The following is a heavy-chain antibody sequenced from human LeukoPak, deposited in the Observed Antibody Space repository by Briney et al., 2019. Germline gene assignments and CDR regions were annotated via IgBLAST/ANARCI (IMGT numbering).Heavy chain of an antibody. V-gene: IGHV3-15*07. CDR1: GFTFSNAW. CDR2: IKSKTDDGAR. CDR3: SAGVGRTDFDH. J-gene: IGHJ4*02. D-gene: IGHD1/OR15-1a*01. Sequence: GGSLRLSCAASGFTFSNAWMNWVRQAPGKGLEWVGRIKSKTDDGARDFAAPVKGRFTISRDDSKKTVYLQMNSLKIEETGVYYCSAGVGRTDFDHWGQGTRVTVSS.